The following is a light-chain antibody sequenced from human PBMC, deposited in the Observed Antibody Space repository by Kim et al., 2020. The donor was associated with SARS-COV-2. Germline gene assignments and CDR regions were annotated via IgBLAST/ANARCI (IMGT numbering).Light chain of an antibody. CDR3: CSYARGSAYV. Sequence: GQSITISCTGTSSDVGDYDDVSWYQQHPGKAPKLIISDVSNRPSGVSSRFSGSKSGNTASLTISGLQDEDEADYYCCSYARGSAYVFGTGTKVTVL. J-gene: IGLJ1*01. CDR2: DVS. CDR1: SSDVGDYDD. V-gene: IGLV2-14*03.